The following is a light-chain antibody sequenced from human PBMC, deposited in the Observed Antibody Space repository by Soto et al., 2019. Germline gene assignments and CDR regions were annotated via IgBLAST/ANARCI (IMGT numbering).Light chain of an antibody. CDR2: AAS. J-gene: IGKJ3*01. CDR1: QSIITF. V-gene: IGKV1-27*01. Sequence: DIQMTQSPSSLSASVGDRVTITCRASQSIITFLNWYQQKPGKAPKLLIYAASTLQPGVPSRFSGGGSGVDFTLTISSLQPEDVATYYCQKHNTVPLTFGPGTKVDIK. CDR3: QKHNTVPLT.